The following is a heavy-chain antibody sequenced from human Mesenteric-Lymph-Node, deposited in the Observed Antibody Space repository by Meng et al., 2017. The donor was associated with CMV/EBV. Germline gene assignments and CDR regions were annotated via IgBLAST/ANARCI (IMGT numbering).Heavy chain of an antibody. Sequence: GGSLRLSCAASGFTFSSYSMNWVRQAPGKGLEWVSSISSSSSYIYYADSVKGRFTISRDNAKNSLYLQMNSLRAEDTAVYYCARDLKGVGITIFGVVIIRGGMDVWGQGTTVTVSS. CDR3: ARDLKGVGITIFGVVIIRGGMDV. D-gene: IGHD3-3*01. J-gene: IGHJ6*02. V-gene: IGHV3-21*01. CDR1: GFTFSSYS. CDR2: ISSSSSYI.